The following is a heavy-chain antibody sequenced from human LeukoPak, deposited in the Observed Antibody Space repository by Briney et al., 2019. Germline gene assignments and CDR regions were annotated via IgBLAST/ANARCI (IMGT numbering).Heavy chain of an antibody. D-gene: IGHD1-26*01. Sequence: ASVTVSCTASGYTFTGYYMHWVRQAPGQGLEWMGWINPNSGGTNYAQKFQGRVTMTRDTSISTAYMELSRLRSDDTAVYYCASLYDSGSYLVDYWGQGTLVTVSS. CDR3: ASLYDSGSYLVDY. V-gene: IGHV1-2*02. CDR2: INPNSGGT. J-gene: IGHJ4*02. CDR1: GYTFTGYY.